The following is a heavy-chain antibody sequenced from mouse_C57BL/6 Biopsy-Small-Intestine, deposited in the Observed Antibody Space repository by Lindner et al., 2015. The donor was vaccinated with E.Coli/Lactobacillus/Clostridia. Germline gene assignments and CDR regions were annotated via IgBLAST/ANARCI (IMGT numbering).Heavy chain of an antibody. J-gene: IGHJ3*01. CDR3: ASARGDGSFAY. D-gene: IGHD2-3*01. Sequence: VQLQESGPGLVAPSQSLSITCTVSGFSLSSFGVDWVRQSPGKGLEWLGVIWTIGSTNYNSALKSRLSISKDNSKSQVFLKMDSLQTDDTAMYYCASARGDGSFAYWGQGTLVTVSA. CDR1: GFSLSSFG. CDR2: IWTIGST. V-gene: IGHV2-6*01.